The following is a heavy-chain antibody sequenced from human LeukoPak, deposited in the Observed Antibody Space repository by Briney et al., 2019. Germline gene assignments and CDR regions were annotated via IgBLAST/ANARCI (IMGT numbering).Heavy chain of an antibody. CDR2: IYYSGST. V-gene: IGHV4-61*01. Sequence: SETLSLTCTVSGGSVSSSSYYWSWIRQPPGKGLEWIGYIYYSGSTNYNPSLKSRVTISVDTSKNQFSLKLSSVTAADTAAYYCARHYGSGRPTDYWGQGTLVTVSS. J-gene: IGHJ4*02. D-gene: IGHD3-10*01. CDR3: ARHYGSGRPTDY. CDR1: GGSVSSSSYY.